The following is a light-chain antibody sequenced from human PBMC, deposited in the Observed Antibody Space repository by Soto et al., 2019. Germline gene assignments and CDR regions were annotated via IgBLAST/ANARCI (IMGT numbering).Light chain of an antibody. CDR1: SSDVGGYNY. CDR3: SSYTSSSIDYV. CDR2: EVS. Sequence: QSALTQPASVSGSPGQSITISCTGTSSDVGGYNYVSWYQQHPGKATQLMIYEVSNRPSGVSNRFSGSKSGNPASLTISGLQAEDEAEYYCSSYTSSSIDYVFGTGTKLTVL. J-gene: IGLJ1*01. V-gene: IGLV2-14*01.